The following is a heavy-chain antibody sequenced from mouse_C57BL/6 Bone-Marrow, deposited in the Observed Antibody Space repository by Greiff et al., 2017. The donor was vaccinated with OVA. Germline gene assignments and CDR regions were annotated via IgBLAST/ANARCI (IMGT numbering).Heavy chain of an antibody. Sequence: EVQLQQSGPELVKPGASVKISCKASGYSFTDYNMNWVKPSNGKSLEWIGVINPNYGTTSYNQKFKGKATLTVDQSSSTAYMQLNSLTSEDSAVYYWARRYSNYGDWYFDVWGTGTTVTVSS. CDR3: ARRYSNYGDWYFDV. CDR1: GYSFTDYN. D-gene: IGHD2-5*01. J-gene: IGHJ1*03. V-gene: IGHV1-39*01. CDR2: INPNYGTT.